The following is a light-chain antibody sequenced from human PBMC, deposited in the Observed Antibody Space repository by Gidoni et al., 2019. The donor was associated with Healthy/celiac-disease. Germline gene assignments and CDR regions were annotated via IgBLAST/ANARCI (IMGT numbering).Light chain of an antibody. Sequence: DIQMTQPPSSLSASVGDRVTITCRASQRISSYLTWYQQKPGKAPKLLIYAASSLQSGVPSRFSGSGSGTDFTLTISSLQPEDFATYYCQQSYSTPQTFGQGTKVEIK. CDR3: QQSYSTPQT. CDR2: AAS. J-gene: IGKJ1*01. CDR1: QRISSY. V-gene: IGKV1-39*01.